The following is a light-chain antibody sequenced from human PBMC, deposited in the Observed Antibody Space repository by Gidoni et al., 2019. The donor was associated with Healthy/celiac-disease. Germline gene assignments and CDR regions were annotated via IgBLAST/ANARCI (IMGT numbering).Light chain of an antibody. CDR1: QSVSSY. J-gene: IGKJ4*01. Sequence: IVLTQSPATLSLSPAERATLSCRASQSVSSYLAWYQQKTGQATRLLTYDASNRATGIPARFSGSGSGTDFTVTISSLEPEDFAVYYCQQRSNWPFGGGTKVEIK. CDR3: QQRSNWP. V-gene: IGKV3-11*01. CDR2: DAS.